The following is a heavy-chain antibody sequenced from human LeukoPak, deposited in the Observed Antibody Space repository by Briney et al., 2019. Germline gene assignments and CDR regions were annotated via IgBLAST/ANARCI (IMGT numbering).Heavy chain of an antibody. CDR1: GGSFSGYY. Sequence: SETLSLTCAVYGGSFSGYYWSWIRQPPGKGLGWIGEINHSGSTNYNPSLKSRVTISVDTSKNQFSLKLSSVTAADTAVFYCARVLTYSSGWYVSPPAFDIWGQGTMVTVSS. CDR2: INHSGST. CDR3: ARVLTYSSGWYVSPPAFDI. D-gene: IGHD6-19*01. V-gene: IGHV4-34*01. J-gene: IGHJ3*02.